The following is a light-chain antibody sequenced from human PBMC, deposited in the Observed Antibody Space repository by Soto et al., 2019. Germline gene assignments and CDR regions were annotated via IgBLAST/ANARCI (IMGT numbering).Light chain of an antibody. CDR1: QSVTGSY. Sequence: EIVLTQSPDTLSLSPGERATLSCRASQSVTGSYLAWYQHRPGQAPRLLIYGASTRATGIPDRFSGSGSGTDFTLTISRLEPEDFAVYYCQQDGSSPQFTFGPGTRVDLK. CDR2: GAS. J-gene: IGKJ3*01. V-gene: IGKV3-20*01. CDR3: QQDGSSPQFT.